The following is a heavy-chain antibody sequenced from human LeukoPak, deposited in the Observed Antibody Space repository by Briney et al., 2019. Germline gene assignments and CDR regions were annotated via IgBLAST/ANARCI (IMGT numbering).Heavy chain of an antibody. Sequence: GGSQRLSCEVSGIKFSDAWMSWVRQAPGKGLEWVGRIKSKTDGGTTDYAAPVKGRFTISRDDSKNTLYLQMNSLKTEDTAVYYCTTRAYSSSWYVYYYYMDVWGKGTTVTVSS. D-gene: IGHD6-13*01. J-gene: IGHJ6*03. CDR2: IKSKTDGGTT. CDR3: TTRAYSSSWYVYYYYMDV. V-gene: IGHV3-15*01. CDR1: GIKFSDAW.